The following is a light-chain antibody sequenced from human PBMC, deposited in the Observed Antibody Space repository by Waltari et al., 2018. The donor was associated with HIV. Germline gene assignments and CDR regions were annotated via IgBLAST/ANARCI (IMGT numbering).Light chain of an antibody. J-gene: IGLJ2*01. CDR3: SSYAGSSVV. CDR2: EVS. CDR1: SSDVGGYNY. Sequence: QSALTQPPSASGSPGQSVTISCTGTSSDVGGYNYVSWYQQHPGKAPKLMIYEVSNRPSGVPDRFSGPKSGNTASLTVSGLQAEDEADYYCSSYAGSSVVFGGGTKLTVL. V-gene: IGLV2-8*01.